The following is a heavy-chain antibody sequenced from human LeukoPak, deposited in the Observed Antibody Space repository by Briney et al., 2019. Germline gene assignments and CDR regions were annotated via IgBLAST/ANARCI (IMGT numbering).Heavy chain of an antibody. CDR1: GFILSNYW. J-gene: IGHJ4*02. Sequence: GESLRLSCAASGFILSNYWMGWVRQAPGKGLEWVANIKQDGSEKYYVDSVKGRFTISRDNAKNSLYLQMNRLRAEDTAVYYCVREPHYLDYWGQGTLVIVSS. CDR2: IKQDGSEK. CDR3: VREPHYLDY. V-gene: IGHV3-7*01.